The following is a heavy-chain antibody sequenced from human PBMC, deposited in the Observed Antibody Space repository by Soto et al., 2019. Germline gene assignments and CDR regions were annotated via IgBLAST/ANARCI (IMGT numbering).Heavy chain of an antibody. V-gene: IGHV3-23*01. Sequence: PGGSLRLSCAASGFIFSSYAMSWVRQAPGKGLEWVSTISASGGDTYYADSVKGRFTISRDNSKNTLYLQMNSLRAEDTAVYYCARRGSSGSYSIFDPWGQGTLVTVSS. D-gene: IGHD3-10*01. CDR1: GFIFSSYA. CDR2: ISASGGDT. J-gene: IGHJ5*02. CDR3: ARRGSSGSYSIFDP.